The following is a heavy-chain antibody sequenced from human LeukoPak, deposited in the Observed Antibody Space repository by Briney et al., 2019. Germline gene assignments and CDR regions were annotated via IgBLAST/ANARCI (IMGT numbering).Heavy chain of an antibody. CDR3: ARVLYGSGSYYNGPFDY. CDR1: GGSISSSSYY. V-gene: IGHV4-61*05. CDR2: IYDSGST. D-gene: IGHD3-10*01. J-gene: IGHJ4*02. Sequence: SETLSLTCTVSGGSISSSSYYWGWIRQPPGKGLEWIGYIYDSGSTNYNPSLMSRVTISVDASKNQFSLKLSSVTAADTAVYYCARVLYGSGSYYNGPFDYWGQGTLVTVSS.